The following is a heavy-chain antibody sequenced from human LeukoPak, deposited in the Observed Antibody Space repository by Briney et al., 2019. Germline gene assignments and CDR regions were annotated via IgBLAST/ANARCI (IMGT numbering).Heavy chain of an antibody. J-gene: IGHJ4*02. Sequence: ASVKVSCKASGYTFTSYGISWVRQAPAPGLEWVGWMNPNSGNTGYAQKFQGRGTITRNTSISTAYMELSSLRSEDTAVYYCARGRITIFGVVIQGAYYFDYWGQGTLVTVSS. CDR1: GYTFTSYG. V-gene: IGHV1-8*03. D-gene: IGHD3-3*01. CDR2: MNPNSGNT. CDR3: ARGRITIFGVVIQGAYYFDY.